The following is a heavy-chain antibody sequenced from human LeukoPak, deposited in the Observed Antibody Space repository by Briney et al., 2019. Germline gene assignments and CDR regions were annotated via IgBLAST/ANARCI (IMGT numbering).Heavy chain of an antibody. Sequence: GGSLRLSCAASGFTFSSYAMHWVRQAPGKGLEWVAVISYDGSNKYYADSVKGRFTISRDNSKNTLYLQMNSLRAEDTAVYYCAREDDSSGYHTLPDAFYIWGQGTMVTVSS. D-gene: IGHD3-22*01. J-gene: IGHJ3*02. CDR3: AREDDSSGYHTLPDAFYI. V-gene: IGHV3-30-3*01. CDR1: GFTFSSYA. CDR2: ISYDGSNK.